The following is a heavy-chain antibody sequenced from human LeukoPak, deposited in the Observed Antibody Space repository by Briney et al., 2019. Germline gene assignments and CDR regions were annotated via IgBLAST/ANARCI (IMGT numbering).Heavy chain of an antibody. CDR1: VFTLTNFW. CDR2: IRSKADEKIK. CDR3: VSGSGGARLDY. D-gene: IGHD3-10*01. Sequence: PGGSLRLSCAASVFTLTNFWMIWVPRAPGEGLEWVALIRSKADEKIKNYRAPLKGRATISRDDLKNTLYLQMKNLKIEDTAVYYCVSGSGGARLDYWGQGTLVTVSS. V-gene: IGHV3-15*05. J-gene: IGHJ4*02.